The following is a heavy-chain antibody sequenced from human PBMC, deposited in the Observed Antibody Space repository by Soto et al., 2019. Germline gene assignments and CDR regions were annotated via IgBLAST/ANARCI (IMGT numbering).Heavy chain of an antibody. CDR1: GGTFNSYS. CDR2: MIPILGTA. D-gene: IGHD6-6*01. V-gene: IGHV1-69*06. CDR3: AGLGSXGVLDILAARPLGWFDP. Sequence: SVKVSCKASGGTFNSYSINWVRQAPGQGLEWMGGMIPILGTANYAQKFQGRVTITADKSTSTAYMELSTLRSEDTAMYYCAGLGSXGVLDILAARPLGWFDPWGQGTLVTVSS. J-gene: IGHJ5*02.